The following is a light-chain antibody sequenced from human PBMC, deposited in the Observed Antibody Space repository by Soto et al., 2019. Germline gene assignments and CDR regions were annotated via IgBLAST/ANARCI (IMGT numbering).Light chain of an antibody. CDR2: DAS. V-gene: IGKV3-20*01. J-gene: IGKJ3*01. CDR1: QSVSSSY. CDR3: QQYGSSPFT. Sequence: EIVLTQSPGTLSLSPGERATISCRASQSVSSSYLAWYQQKPGQAPRLLIYDASSRATGIPDRFSGSGSGTDVTLTISRLESEDFALYYCQQYGSSPFTFGPGTKVDIK.